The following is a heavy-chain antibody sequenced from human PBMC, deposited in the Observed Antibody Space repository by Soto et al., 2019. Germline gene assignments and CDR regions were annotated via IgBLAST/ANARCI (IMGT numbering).Heavy chain of an antibody. CDR1: GFSFSNFA. CDR2: IGAGGDTT. V-gene: IGHV3-23*01. J-gene: IGHJ4*02. D-gene: IGHD1-26*01. CDR3: VKDEVGASRY. Sequence: GESLKISCVASGFSFSNFALSWVRQAPGKVLEWVSSIGAGGDTTYYADSVKGRFTISRDNSKNPVLLEMRSLKAEDTAMYYCVKDEVGASRYWGQGXLVTVYS.